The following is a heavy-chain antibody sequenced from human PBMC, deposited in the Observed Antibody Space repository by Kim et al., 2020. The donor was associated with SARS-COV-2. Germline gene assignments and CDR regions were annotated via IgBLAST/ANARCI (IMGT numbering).Heavy chain of an antibody. CDR3: ARLPWQQLYFDY. Sequence: NYNPSLKSRVTISVDTSKNQFSLKLSSVTAADTAVYYCARLPWQQLYFDYWGQGTLVTVSS. J-gene: IGHJ4*02. D-gene: IGHD6-13*01. V-gene: IGHV4-4*09.